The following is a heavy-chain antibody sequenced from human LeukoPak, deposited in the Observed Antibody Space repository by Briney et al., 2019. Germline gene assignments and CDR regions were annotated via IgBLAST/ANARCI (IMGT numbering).Heavy chain of an antibody. J-gene: IGHJ4*02. CDR1: GFTFDDYA. D-gene: IGHD3-22*01. CDR3: AKGSGYYYDSSDRGFDF. Sequence: PGGSLRLSCVVSGFTFDDYAMHWVRQAPGKGLEWVSGISWNSGSIGYVDSVKGRFTISRDNAKNSLYLQMNSLRAEDMALYYCAKGSGYYYDSSDRGFDFWGQGTVVTVSS. V-gene: IGHV3-9*03. CDR2: ISWNSGSI.